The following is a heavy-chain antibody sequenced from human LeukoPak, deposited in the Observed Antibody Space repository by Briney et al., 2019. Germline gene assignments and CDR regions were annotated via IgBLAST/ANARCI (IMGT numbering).Heavy chain of an antibody. CDR2: IIPIFGTA. J-gene: IGHJ6*04. V-gene: IGHV1-69*13. D-gene: IGHD3-9*01. CDR3: ARNTRDILTGYYYCYYGMDV. CDR1: GGTFSSYA. Sequence: ASVKVSCKASGGTFSSYAISWVRQAPGQGLEWMGGIIPIFGTANYAQKFQGRVTITADESTSTAYMELSSLRSEDTAVYYCARNTRDILTGYYYCYYGMDVWGKGTTVTVSS.